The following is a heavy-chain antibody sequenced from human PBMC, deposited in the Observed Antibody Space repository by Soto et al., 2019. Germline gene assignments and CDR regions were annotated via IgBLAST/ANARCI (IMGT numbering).Heavy chain of an antibody. CDR1: GFTFGDSY. D-gene: IGHD2-15*01. J-gene: IGHJ5*02. CDR2: ISPGSRYP. V-gene: IGHV3-11*05. Sequence: GGSLRLSCAGSGFTFGDSYMSWIRQATGKGLEWLSYISPGSRYPAYADSVKGRFTISRDNAKGSLYLQMMSLTAEDTAIYYCVRGGGGGLFDPWGQGTMVTVSS. CDR3: VRGGGGGLFDP.